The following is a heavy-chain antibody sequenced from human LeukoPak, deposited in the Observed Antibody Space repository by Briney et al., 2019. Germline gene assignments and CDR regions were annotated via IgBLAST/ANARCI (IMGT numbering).Heavy chain of an antibody. V-gene: IGHV3-23*01. CDR1: GFTFSSYA. J-gene: IGHJ4*02. Sequence: PGGSLRLSCAASGFTFSSYAMSWVRQAPGKGLEWVSAISGSGGSTYYADSVKGRFTISRDNSKNTQYLQMNSLRAEDTAVYYCAKFEGDDYGDYGHYWGQGTLVTVSS. D-gene: IGHD4-17*01. CDR2: ISGSGGST. CDR3: AKFEGDDYGDYGHY.